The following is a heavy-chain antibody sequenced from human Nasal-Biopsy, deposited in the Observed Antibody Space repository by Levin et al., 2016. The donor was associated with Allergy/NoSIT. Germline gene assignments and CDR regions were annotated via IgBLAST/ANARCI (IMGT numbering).Heavy chain of an antibody. CDR1: GFNLRSYW. D-gene: IGHD4-11*01. V-gene: IGHV3-74*01. CDR2: INTDGSST. CDR3: AREWVQLNVYSYFYNGMDV. J-gene: IGHJ6*02. Sequence: GGSLRLSCAASGFNLRSYWLYWVRQVPGKGLVWVSRINTDGSSTSYTASVRGRFTISRDNARNTLFLQMNDLRVEDTAVYYCAREWVQLNVYSYFYNGMDVWGQGTTVTVSS.